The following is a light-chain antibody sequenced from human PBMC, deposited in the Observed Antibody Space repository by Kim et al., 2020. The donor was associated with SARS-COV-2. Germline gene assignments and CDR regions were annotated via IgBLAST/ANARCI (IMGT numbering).Light chain of an antibody. V-gene: IGKV1-5*01. CDR3: QQYNSYWYT. CDR1: QSISSW. CDR2: DAS. J-gene: IGKJ2*01. Sequence: DIQMTQSPSTLSASVGDRVTITCRASQSISSWLAWYQQKPGKAPKLLFYDASSLESGVPSRFSGSGSGTEFTLTISSLQPDDFATYYCQQYNSYWYTFGQGTKLEI.